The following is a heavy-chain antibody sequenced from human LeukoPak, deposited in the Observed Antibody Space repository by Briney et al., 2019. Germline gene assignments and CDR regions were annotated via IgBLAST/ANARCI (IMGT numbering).Heavy chain of an antibody. CDR3: ATGPPTYDSSGYYPY. D-gene: IGHD3-22*01. Sequence: GSVNVSCTVSGHTLTALSMHWARQAPGQGIEWRGGFAYEDGETIYAQKFQGRVAMTEDTSTDTAYMELISLRSEDTAVYYCATGPPTYDSSGYYPYWGQGTLVTVSS. CDR1: GHTLTALS. V-gene: IGHV1-24*01. J-gene: IGHJ4*02. CDR2: FAYEDGET.